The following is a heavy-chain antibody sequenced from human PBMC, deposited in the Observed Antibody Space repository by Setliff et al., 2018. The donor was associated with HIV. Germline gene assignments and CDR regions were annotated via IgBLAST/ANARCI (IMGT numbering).Heavy chain of an antibody. V-gene: IGHV1-2*06. J-gene: IGHJ3*02. CDR1: GYTFTGYY. CDR3: ARDDVGYCSGGSCYHLFDTFDI. Sequence: ASVKVSCKASGYTFTGYYMHWVRQAPGQGPEWLGRINPKSGGTRYAQKFQGRVSMTRDTAISTAYMELSRLRSDDSAVYYCARDDVGYCSGGSCYHLFDTFDIWGQGTVVTVSS. CDR2: INPKSGGT. D-gene: IGHD2-15*01.